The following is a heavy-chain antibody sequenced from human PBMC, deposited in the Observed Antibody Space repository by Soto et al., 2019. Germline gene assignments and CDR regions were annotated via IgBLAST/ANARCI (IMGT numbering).Heavy chain of an antibody. CDR2: ISYDGSNK. Sequence: AGESLRLSCAASGSTFSSFGMHWVSPVAGEGLEWEAVISYDGSNKYYADSVKGRFTISRDNSKNTMYLHINSLRAEDTAVYYCAKSQNHYYYDSSGYYTLAYWGQGTLVTVSS. CDR1: GSTFSSFG. D-gene: IGHD3-22*01. CDR3: AKSQNHYYYDSSGYYTLAY. V-gene: IGHV3-30*18. J-gene: IGHJ4*02.